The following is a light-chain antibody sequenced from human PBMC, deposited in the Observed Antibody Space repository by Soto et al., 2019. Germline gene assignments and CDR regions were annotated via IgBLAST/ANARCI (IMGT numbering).Light chain of an antibody. CDR3: QQSYSTPT. CDR2: GAS. Sequence: DIQMTQSPSSLSASVGDRVTITCRASQGIRNDLGWYLQKPGKAPQLLIYGASTLQSGVPSRFSASGSGTHFTLTINSLQPEDFGTYSCQQSYSTPTFGQGTKVDI. J-gene: IGKJ1*01. CDR1: QGIRND. V-gene: IGKV1-39*01.